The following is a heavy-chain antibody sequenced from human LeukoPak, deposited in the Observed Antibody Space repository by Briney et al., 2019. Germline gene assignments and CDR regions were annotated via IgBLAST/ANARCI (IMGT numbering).Heavy chain of an antibody. V-gene: IGHV1-2*02. CDR3: ARIPPGYCSSTSCSVF. D-gene: IGHD2-2*03. J-gene: IGHJ4*02. Sequence: ASVKVTCKASGYTFTGYYMHWVRQAPGQGLEWMGWINPNNGGTNYAQKFQGRVTMTRDTSISTAYMELSRLRSDDTAVYYCARIPPGYCSSTSCSVFWGQGTLVTVSS. CDR1: GYTFTGYY. CDR2: INPNNGGT.